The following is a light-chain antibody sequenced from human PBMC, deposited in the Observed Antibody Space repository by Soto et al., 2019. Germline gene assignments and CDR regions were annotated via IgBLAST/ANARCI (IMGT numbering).Light chain of an antibody. CDR2: GAS. Sequence: EIVLSQSPGTLSLSPGERATLSCRASQTFSNSFLSWFQQIPGQAPRLLIYGASMRATGIPDRFSGSGSGTDFTLTISRLEPEDFAVYYCQHYDTLSFGQGTRLEIK. CDR1: QTFSNSF. J-gene: IGKJ5*01. V-gene: IGKV3-20*01. CDR3: QHYDTLS.